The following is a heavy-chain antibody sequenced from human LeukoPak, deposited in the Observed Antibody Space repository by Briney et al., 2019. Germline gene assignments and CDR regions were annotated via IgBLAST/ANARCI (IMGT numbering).Heavy chain of an antibody. Sequence: GGSLRLSCAVSGFTFSTYWMSWVRQAPGKGLEWVANIKQDRSEKYYVDSVTGRFTISRDNAKNSLYLQMNSLRAEDTAVYYCARDRGHFFDYWGQGTLVTVSS. CDR3: ARDRGHFFDY. V-gene: IGHV3-7*01. J-gene: IGHJ4*02. CDR1: GFTFSTYW. CDR2: IKQDRSEK.